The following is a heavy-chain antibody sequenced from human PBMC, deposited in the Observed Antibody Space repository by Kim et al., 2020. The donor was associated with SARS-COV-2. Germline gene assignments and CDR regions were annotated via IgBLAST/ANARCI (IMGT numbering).Heavy chain of an antibody. Sequence: PPRRSRVTISADTSKNQFFLTLTSVTAADTAVYYCARGLPDEYYYYGMDVWGQGTAVSVSS. J-gene: IGHJ6*02. D-gene: IGHD2-15*01. CDR3: ARGLPDEYYYYGMDV. V-gene: IGHV4-59*09.